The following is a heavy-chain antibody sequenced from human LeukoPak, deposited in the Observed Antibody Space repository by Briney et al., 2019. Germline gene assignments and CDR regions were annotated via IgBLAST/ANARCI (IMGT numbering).Heavy chain of an antibody. Sequence: SETLSLTCSVSGGSISGAYYWSWIRQPPGKGLEWIGEINHSGSTNYNPSLKSRVTISVDTSKNQFSLKLSSVTAADTAVYYCATLYCSGGSCPADYYYYGMDVWGQGTTVTVSS. CDR3: ATLYCSGGSCPADYYYYGMDV. CDR2: INHSGST. V-gene: IGHV4-34*01. CDR1: GGSISGAYY. D-gene: IGHD2-15*01. J-gene: IGHJ6*02.